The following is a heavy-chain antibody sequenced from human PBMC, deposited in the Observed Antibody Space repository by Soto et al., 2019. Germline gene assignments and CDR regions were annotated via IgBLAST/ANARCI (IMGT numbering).Heavy chain of an antibody. CDR1: GFALTRGVG. CDR3: AHKPLTTTGAFDP. V-gene: IGHV2-5*02. J-gene: IGHJ5*02. Sequence: QITLKESGPALVKPTQTLTLTCTFSGFALTRGVGVAWIRQPPGKALEWLALIYWDDDKRYSSSLKSRLPITKETSKNQVVLIMTNMDPVDTATYYCAHKPLTTTGAFDPWGQGTLVTVFS. D-gene: IGHD4-17*01. CDR2: IYWDDDK.